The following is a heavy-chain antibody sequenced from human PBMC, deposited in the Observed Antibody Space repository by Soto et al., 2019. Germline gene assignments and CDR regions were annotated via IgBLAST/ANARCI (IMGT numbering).Heavy chain of an antibody. CDR3: AREVGGSYCGMDG. D-gene: IGHD2-2*01. CDR2: IYHSGST. Sequence: QVQLQESGPGLVKPSGTLSLTCAVSGGSISSSNWWSWVRQPPGKGLEWIGEIYHSGSTNYNPSLXXRXTISVATSKRQFSLTLTSVPAADTAVCYCAREVGGSYCGMDGWGGGTTVTVSP. V-gene: IGHV4-4*02. J-gene: IGHJ6*04. CDR1: GGSISSSNW.